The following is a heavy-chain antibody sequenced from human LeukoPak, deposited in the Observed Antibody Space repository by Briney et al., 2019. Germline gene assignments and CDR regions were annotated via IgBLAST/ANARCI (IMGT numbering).Heavy chain of an antibody. D-gene: IGHD3-3*01. CDR1: GFTFSSYA. CDR2: ISGSGGST. CDR3: AKDRTYYDFWSGDY. J-gene: IGHJ4*02. Sequence: GGSLRLSCAASGFTFSSYAMSWVRQAPGKGLEWVSAISGSGGSTYYADSVKGRFTISRDNSKNTLYLQMNSLRAEGTAVYYCAKDRTYYDFWSGDYWGQGTLVTVSS. V-gene: IGHV3-23*01.